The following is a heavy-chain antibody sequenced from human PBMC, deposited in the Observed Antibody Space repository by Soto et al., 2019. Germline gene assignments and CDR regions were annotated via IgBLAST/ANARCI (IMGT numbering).Heavy chain of an antibody. V-gene: IGHV4-30-4*01. Sequence: QVQLQESGPGLVKPSQTLSLTCTVSGGSISSGDYYWSWIRQPPGKGLEWIGYIYYSGSTYYNPSLKSRVTITVNTSKNQFSLKLSSVTAADTAVYYCARVGGFWATTIDYWGQGTLVTVSS. CDR3: ARVGGFWATTIDY. CDR2: IYYSGST. J-gene: IGHJ4*02. D-gene: IGHD3-10*01. CDR1: GGSISSGDYY.